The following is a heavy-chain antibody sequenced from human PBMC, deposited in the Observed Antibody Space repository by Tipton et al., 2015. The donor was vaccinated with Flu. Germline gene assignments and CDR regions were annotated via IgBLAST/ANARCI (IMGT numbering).Heavy chain of an antibody. CDR2: INHSGRT. V-gene: IGHV4-34*01. D-gene: IGHD6-19*01. CDR1: GGSFSGYY. Sequence: GLVKPSETLSLTCAVYGGSFSGYYWSWIRQPPGKGLAWIGEINHSGRTNYNPSLKSRVTISVDTSKNQFSLKLSSVTAADTAVYYCARQYGVYSSGWNWYFGLWGRGTLVTVSS. J-gene: IGHJ2*01. CDR3: ARQYGVYSSGWNWYFGL.